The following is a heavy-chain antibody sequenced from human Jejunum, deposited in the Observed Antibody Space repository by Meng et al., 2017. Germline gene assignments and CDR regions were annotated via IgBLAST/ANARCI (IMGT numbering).Heavy chain of an antibody. V-gene: IGHV4-38-2*01. CDR1: GYSISSDYY. Sequence: SETLSLTFAVSGYSISSDYYWGWIRQPPGKGLEWIGSIHHTGSTYYNPSLKSRVTISVDTSTNQFSLKLNSVTAADTAVYYCASMKIQLWFGASDLWGRGTLVTVSS. CDR3: ASMKIQLWFGASDL. CDR2: IHHTGST. D-gene: IGHD5-18*01. J-gene: IGHJ2*01.